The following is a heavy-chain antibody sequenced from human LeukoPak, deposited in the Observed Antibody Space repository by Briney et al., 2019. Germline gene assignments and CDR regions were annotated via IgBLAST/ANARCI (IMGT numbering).Heavy chain of an antibody. CDR1: RGSISSYY. CDR3: ARQSRGIAVAGLDY. D-gene: IGHD6-19*01. CDR2: IYYNGST. J-gene: IGHJ4*02. Sequence: PSETLSLTCTVSRGSISSYYWTWIRQPPGKGLEWIGYIYYNGSTNYNPSLKSRVTISVDASNNQFSLKLTSVTAADTAVYYCARQSRGIAVAGLDYWGQGTLVTVSS. V-gene: IGHV4-59*08.